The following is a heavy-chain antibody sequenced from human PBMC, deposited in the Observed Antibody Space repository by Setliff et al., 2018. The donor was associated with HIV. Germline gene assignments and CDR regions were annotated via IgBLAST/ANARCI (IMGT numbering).Heavy chain of an antibody. CDR3: ARDFGQDPILYYFDY. Sequence: ASVKVSCKASGYTFTSYYMHWVRQAPGQGLEWMGIINPSGGSTSYAQKFQGRVTMTRDTSTGTAYMELRSLRSDDTAVYYCARDFGQDPILYYFDYWGQGTLVTVSS. CDR1: GYTFTSYY. CDR2: INPSGGST. D-gene: IGHD2-8*02. V-gene: IGHV1-46*01. J-gene: IGHJ4*02.